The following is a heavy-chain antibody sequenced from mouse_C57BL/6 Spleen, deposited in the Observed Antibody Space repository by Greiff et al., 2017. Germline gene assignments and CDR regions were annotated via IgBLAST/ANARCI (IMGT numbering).Heavy chain of an antibody. V-gene: IGHV3-6*01. CDR2: ISYDGSN. J-gene: IGHJ2*01. D-gene: IGHD1-1*01. CDR3: ARADYATYFDY. CDR1: GYSITSGYY. Sequence: ESGPGLVKPSQSLSLTCSVTGYSITSGYYWNWIRQFPGNKLEWMGYISYDGSNNYNPSLKNRISITRDTSKNQFFLKLNSVTTEDTATYYCARADYATYFDYWGQGTTLTVSS.